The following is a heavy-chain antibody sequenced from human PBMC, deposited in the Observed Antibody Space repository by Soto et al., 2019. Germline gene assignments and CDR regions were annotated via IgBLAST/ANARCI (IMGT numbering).Heavy chain of an antibody. CDR3: ARDARPLLWFGELLDPRYYYYYGMDV. Sequence: SETLSLTCTVSGGSISSGGYYWSWIRQHPGKGLEWIGYIYYSGSTYYNPSLKSRVTISVDTSKSQFSLKLSSVTAADTAVYYCARDARPLLWFGELLDPRYYYYYGMDVWGQGTTVTVSS. V-gene: IGHV4-31*03. CDR2: IYYSGST. D-gene: IGHD3-10*01. J-gene: IGHJ6*02. CDR1: GGSISSGGYY.